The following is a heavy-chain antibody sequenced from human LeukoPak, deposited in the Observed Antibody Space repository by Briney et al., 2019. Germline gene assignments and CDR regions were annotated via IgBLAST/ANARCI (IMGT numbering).Heavy chain of an antibody. V-gene: IGHV4-59*08. J-gene: IGHJ5*01. Sequence: SDTLSLTCTVSVGSISRYYGTWLRQLPEKGLEGLGYIYNSGITNYNPSLKSRVTVSVDTSKNQFSLRLTSVTAADTAVYYCARSVPSLDYLFDSWGHGTLVTVSS. CDR1: VGSISRYY. CDR2: IYNSGIT. CDR3: ARSVPSLDYLFDS. D-gene: IGHD4-11*01.